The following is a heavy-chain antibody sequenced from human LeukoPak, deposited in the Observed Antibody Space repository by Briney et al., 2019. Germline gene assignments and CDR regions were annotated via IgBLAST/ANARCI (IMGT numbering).Heavy chain of an antibody. D-gene: IGHD6-13*01. CDR3: TTEEYSSSWYAYYYYYYMDV. CDR1: GFTFSSYS. V-gene: IGHV3-15*01. CDR2: IKSKTDGGTT. Sequence: GGSLRLSCAASGFTFSSYSMNWVRQAPGKGLEWVGRIKSKTDGGTTDYAAPVKGRFTISRDDSKNTLYLQMNSLKTEDTAVYYCTTEEYSSSWYAYYYYYYMDVWGKGTTVTVSS. J-gene: IGHJ6*03.